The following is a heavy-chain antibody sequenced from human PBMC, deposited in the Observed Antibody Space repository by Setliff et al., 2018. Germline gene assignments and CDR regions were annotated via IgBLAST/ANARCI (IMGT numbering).Heavy chain of an antibody. D-gene: IGHD1-1*01. CDR1: GASINSLSW. CDR2: IYHDGND. V-gene: IGHV4-4*02. CDR3: ARGAPQRSSFDSRYMDV. J-gene: IGHJ6*03. Sequence: SETLSLTCTVSGASINSLSWWSWVRQPPGKGLEWIGEIYHDGNDKYTPSVHYSPSLKSRVTISIDKSWNQFSLRLSSLTAADTAVYYCARGAPQRSSFDSRYMDVWDKGATVTVSS.